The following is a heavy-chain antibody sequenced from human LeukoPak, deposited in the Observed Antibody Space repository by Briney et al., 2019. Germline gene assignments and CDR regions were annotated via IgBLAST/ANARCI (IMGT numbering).Heavy chain of an antibody. CDR2: INTNTGNP. V-gene: IGHV7-4-1*02. D-gene: IGHD5-18*01. Sequence: ASVKVSCKASGGTFSSYAISWVRQAPGQGLEWMGWINTNTGNPTYAQGFTGRFVFSLDTSVSTAYLQISSLKAEDTAVYYCARRLGGYSYGYSLIDGFDPWGQGTLVTVSS. J-gene: IGHJ5*02. CDR1: GGTFSSYA. CDR3: ARRLGGYSYGYSLIDGFDP.